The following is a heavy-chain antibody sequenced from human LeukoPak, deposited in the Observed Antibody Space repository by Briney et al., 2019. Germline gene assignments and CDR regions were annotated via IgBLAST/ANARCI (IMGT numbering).Heavy chain of an antibody. D-gene: IGHD5-18*01. CDR3: VREARGYHYTYFDY. J-gene: IGHJ4*02. V-gene: IGHV3-13*01. CDR1: GFTLGSHD. CDR2: VSSGFHA. Sequence: GGSLRLSCTASGFTLGSHDMHWVRQSPGQGLEWVAAVSSGFHAFFADSVQGRFTVSREDARNSLYMQMNSLRAGDTAVYYCVREARGYHYTYFDYWGQGTLVTVSS.